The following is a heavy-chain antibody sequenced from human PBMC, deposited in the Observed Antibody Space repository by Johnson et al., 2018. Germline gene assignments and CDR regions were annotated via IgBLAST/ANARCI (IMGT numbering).Heavy chain of an antibody. V-gene: IGHV1-69*01. CDR3: ATRLAAQRYYYYYGMDG. CDR2: IIPIFGTA. J-gene: IGHJ6*02. CDR1: GGTFSSYA. Sequence: VQLVESGAEVKKPGSSVKVSCKASGGTFSSYAISWVRQAPGQGLEWMGGIIPIFGTANYAQKFQGRVTITADESTSPAYMELSSLRTEDTAVYYCATRLAAQRYYYYYGMDGWGQGTTVTVSS. D-gene: IGHD6-13*01.